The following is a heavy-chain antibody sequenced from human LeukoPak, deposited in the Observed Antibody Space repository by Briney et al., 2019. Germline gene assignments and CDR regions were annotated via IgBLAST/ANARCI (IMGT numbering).Heavy chain of an antibody. Sequence: SETLSLTCAVYGGSFSGYYWSWIRQPPGKGLEWIGEINHSGSTNYNPSLKSRVTISVDTSKTQFSLKPSSVPAADTAVYYCARGDRRYYYDSSGNPRWFDPWGQGTLVTVSS. J-gene: IGHJ5*02. CDR3: ARGDRRYYYDSSGNPRWFDP. CDR2: INHSGST. V-gene: IGHV4-34*01. CDR1: GGSFSGYY. D-gene: IGHD3-22*01.